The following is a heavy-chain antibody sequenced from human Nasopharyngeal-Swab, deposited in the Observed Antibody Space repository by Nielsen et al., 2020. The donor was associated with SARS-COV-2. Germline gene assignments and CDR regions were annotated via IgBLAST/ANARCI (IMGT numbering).Heavy chain of an antibody. J-gene: IGHJ4*02. Sequence: WIRQRPGKGLEWIGTIYYSGSAYYNPSLKSRVAISVDTSKNQIFLNLSSVTAADSAVYYCARNPRSVQYTSTWYGEFDYWGQGTLVTVS. V-gene: IGHV4-39*01. CDR3: ARNPRSVQYTSTWYGEFDY. CDR2: IYYSGSA. D-gene: IGHD6-13*01.